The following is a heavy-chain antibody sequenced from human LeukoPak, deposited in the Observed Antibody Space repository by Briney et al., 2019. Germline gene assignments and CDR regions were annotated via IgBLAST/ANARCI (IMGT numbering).Heavy chain of an antibody. V-gene: IGHV4-39*07. CDR2: IYYSGTT. J-gene: IGHJ6*03. Sequence: SETLSLTCTVTGGSIRSASYYWGWIRQPPGKELEWIGSIYYSGTTYNNPSLKSRVTMSVDTSKNQFSLKLSSVTAADTAVYYCARDRVGQQLVGRKYYYYYMDVWGKGTTVTISS. D-gene: IGHD6-13*01. CDR1: GGSIRSASYY. CDR3: ARDRVGQQLVGRKYYYYYMDV.